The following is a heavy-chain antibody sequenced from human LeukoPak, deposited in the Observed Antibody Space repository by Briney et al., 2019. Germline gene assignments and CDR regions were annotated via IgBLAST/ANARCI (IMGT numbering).Heavy chain of an antibody. V-gene: IGHV3-7*01. Sequence: PGGSLRLSCSASGFTFTKYWMSWVRQAPGKGLEWVANIKHDGSEKYYVDSVKGRFTISRDNAKNSLYLQMNSLRAEDTAVYYCARDLFRAWSGYYHYGLDYWGQGTLVTVSS. CDR2: IKHDGSEK. CDR1: GFTFTKYW. J-gene: IGHJ4*02. CDR3: ARDLFRAWSGYYHYGLDY. D-gene: IGHD3-3*01.